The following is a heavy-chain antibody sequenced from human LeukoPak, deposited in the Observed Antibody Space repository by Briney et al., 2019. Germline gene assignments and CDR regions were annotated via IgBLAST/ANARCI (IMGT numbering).Heavy chain of an antibody. CDR2: IKPNSGGT. D-gene: IGHD2-2*01. V-gene: IGHV1-2*02. CDR3: ARGLVVPAATSFFGFDP. J-gene: IGHJ5*02. Sequence: GASVKVSRKPSVYTFTGYNMRCGCDAPRQGLEWVGWIKPNSGGTNYAQKFKGRVTMTGGTSISTAYTELSRLRSDDTAVYYCARGLVVPAATSFFGFDPWGQGTLVTVSA. CDR1: VYTFTGYN.